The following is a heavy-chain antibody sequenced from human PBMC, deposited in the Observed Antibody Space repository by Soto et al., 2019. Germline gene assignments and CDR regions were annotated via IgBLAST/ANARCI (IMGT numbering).Heavy chain of an antibody. J-gene: IGHJ4*02. Sequence: KPXETLSPACAVSGASISSGGYYWSWIRQHPGKGLEWIGNIYYSGRTYYNPSLKSRVILSVDTSKNHFSLTLRSVTAADSAMYYSASVIGGDSEYYFDFWGQGALVTVYS. D-gene: IGHD2-21*02. CDR3: ASVIGGDSEYYFDF. V-gene: IGHV4-31*11. CDR2: IYYSGRT. CDR1: GASISSGGYY.